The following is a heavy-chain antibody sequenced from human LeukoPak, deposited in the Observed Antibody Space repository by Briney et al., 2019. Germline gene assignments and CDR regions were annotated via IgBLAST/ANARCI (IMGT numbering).Heavy chain of an antibody. J-gene: IGHJ4*02. Sequence: PGGSLRLSCAASGFTVSSNYMSWVRQAPGKGLEWVSVIYSGGSTYYADSVKGRFTIPRDNSKNTLYLQMNSLRAEDTAVYYCARDLYSSGRGYWGQGTLVTVSS. CDR3: ARDLYSSGRGY. CDR2: IYSGGST. D-gene: IGHD6-19*01. V-gene: IGHV3-53*01. CDR1: GFTVSSNY.